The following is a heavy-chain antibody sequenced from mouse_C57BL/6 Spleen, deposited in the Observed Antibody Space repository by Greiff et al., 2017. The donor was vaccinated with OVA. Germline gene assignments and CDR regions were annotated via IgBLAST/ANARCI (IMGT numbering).Heavy chain of an antibody. Sequence: VQLQQSGAELVRPGASVKLSCTASGFNIKDDYMHWVKQRPEQGLEWIGWIDPENGDTEYASKFQGKATITADTSSNTAYLQLSSLTSEDTAVYYCTLLLSYYFDYWGQGTTLTVSS. CDR1: GFNIKDDY. J-gene: IGHJ2*01. V-gene: IGHV14-4*01. CDR2: IDPENGDT. D-gene: IGHD2-1*01. CDR3: TLLLSYYFDY.